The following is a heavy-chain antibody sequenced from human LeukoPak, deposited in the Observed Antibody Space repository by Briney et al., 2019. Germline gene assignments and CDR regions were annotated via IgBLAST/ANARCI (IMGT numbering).Heavy chain of an antibody. Sequence: GGSLRLSCAASGITFSSYGMSWVRQAPGKGLEWVSSISSTGGTTYYADSVEGRFTISRDNSKNTLYLQMNSLRAEDTAIYYCAKNGDRGAYCTGGTCYPYFYHYMDVWGKGTTVTI. V-gene: IGHV3-23*01. CDR1: GITFSSYG. CDR3: AKNGDRGAYCTGGTCYPYFYHYMDV. D-gene: IGHD2-15*01. J-gene: IGHJ6*03. CDR2: ISSTGGTT.